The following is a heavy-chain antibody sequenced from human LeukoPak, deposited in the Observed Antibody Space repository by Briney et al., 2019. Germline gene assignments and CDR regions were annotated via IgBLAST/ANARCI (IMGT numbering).Heavy chain of an antibody. CDR2: ISGSGGST. V-gene: IGHV3-23*01. D-gene: IGHD5-18*01. CDR1: GFTFSSYA. Sequence: GGSLRLSCAASGFTFSSYAMSWVRQAPGKGLEWVSAISGSGGSTYYADSVKGRFTISRDNSKNTLYLQINSLRAEDTAVYYCATRQWIQLWLLDYWGQGTLVTVSS. CDR3: ATRQWIQLWLLDY. J-gene: IGHJ4*02.